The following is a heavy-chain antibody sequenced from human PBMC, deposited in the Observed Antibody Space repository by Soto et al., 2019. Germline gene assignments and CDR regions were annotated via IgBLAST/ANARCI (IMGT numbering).Heavy chain of an antibody. CDR2: ISSSSSDI. CDR1: GFTFSGYS. CDR3: AGVLSEGYTSNWYLNSFDI. V-gene: IGHV3-21*01. J-gene: IGHJ3*02. Sequence: EVQLVESGGGLVKPGGSLRLSCAASGFTFSGYSMNWVRQAPGKGLEWVSSISSSSSDIYYADSVKGRLTISRDNAKNSLYLQMNSLRAEDTAVYYCAGVLSEGYTSNWYLNSFDIWGRGTTLTVTS. D-gene: IGHD6-13*01.